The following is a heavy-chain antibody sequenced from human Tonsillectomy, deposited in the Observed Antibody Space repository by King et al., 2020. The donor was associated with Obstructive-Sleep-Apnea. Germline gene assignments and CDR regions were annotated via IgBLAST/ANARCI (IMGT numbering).Heavy chain of an antibody. Sequence: VQLVESGGGLVQPGRSLRLSCAASGFTFDDYAMHWVRQAPGKGLEWVSGINWNRDSICYADSVKGRFTISRDNAKNSLYLQVNSLRAEETALYYCVKDKNSGWYVDYFDYWGQGTLVTVSS. D-gene: IGHD6-19*01. CDR1: GFTFDDYA. CDR3: VKDKNSGWYVDYFDY. V-gene: IGHV3-9*01. CDR2: INWNRDSI. J-gene: IGHJ4*02.